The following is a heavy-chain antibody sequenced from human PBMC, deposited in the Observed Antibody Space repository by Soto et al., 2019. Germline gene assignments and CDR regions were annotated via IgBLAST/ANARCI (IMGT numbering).Heavy chain of an antibody. CDR1: GGSISSYY. J-gene: IGHJ5*02. CDR2: IYYSGST. CDR3: ARLLRSHSNWFDP. Sequence: SETLSLTCTVSGGSISSYYWSWIRQPPGKGLEWIGYIYYSGSTNYNPSLKSRVTISVDTSKNQFSLKLSSVTAADTAVYYCARLLRSHSNWFDPWGQGTLVTVSS. V-gene: IGHV4-59*08. D-gene: IGHD4-17*01.